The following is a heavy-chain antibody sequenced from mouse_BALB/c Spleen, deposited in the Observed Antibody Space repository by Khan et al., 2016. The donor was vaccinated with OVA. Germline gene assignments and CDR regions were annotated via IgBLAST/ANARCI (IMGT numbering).Heavy chain of an antibody. CDR2: ISYSGNT. CDR3: EGIQGGDFDY. V-gene: IGHV3-2*02. J-gene: IGHJ2*01. D-gene: IGHD3-2*02. CDR1: GYSITSDYA. Sequence: EVELVESGPGLVKPSQSLSLTCTVTGYSITSDYAWNWIRQFPGNKLEWMGYISYSGNTKYNPSLKSRISSNRDTSKNQFFLQLNFVTIEDTATYYCEGIQGGDFDYWGQGTTLTVSS.